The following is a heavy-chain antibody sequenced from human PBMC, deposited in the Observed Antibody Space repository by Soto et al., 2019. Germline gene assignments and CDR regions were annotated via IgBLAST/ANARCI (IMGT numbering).Heavy chain of an antibody. CDR3: AKVEDYDILTGPDY. CDR1: GESVIDYY. Sequence: SETLSLTCAVSGESVIDYYWSWIRQPPGKGLEWIGHIYYTGSTNYNPSLRSRVTMSQDTSKNQFSLKLASVTAEDTAVYYCAKVEDYDILTGPDYWGRGTLVTVSS. V-gene: IGHV4-59*02. D-gene: IGHD3-9*01. CDR2: IYYTGST. J-gene: IGHJ4*02.